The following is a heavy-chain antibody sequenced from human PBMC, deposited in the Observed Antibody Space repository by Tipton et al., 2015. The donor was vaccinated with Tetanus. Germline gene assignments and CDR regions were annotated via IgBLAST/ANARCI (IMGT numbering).Heavy chain of an antibody. V-gene: IGHV1-3*01. CDR3: ARAGPPDISSRQEFDF. CDR2: IDAANGNT. D-gene: IGHD6-13*01. J-gene: IGHJ4*02. CDR1: GYTFTNYA. Sequence: QLVQSGAEAKKPGASVKVSCRASGYTFTNYAIHWVRQAPGQRPEWMGWIDAANGNTKYSQNFQGRVTITRNTSASTAYMELSNLRSNNTSLYYCARAGPPDISSRQEFDFGGQGPLITVFS.